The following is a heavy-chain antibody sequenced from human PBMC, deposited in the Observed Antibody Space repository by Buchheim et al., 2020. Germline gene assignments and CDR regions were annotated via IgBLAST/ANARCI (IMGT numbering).Heavy chain of an antibody. V-gene: IGHV1-2*06. Sequence: QVQLVQSGAEVKKPGASVKVSCKASGYTFTGYYMHWVRQAPGQGLEWMGRINPNSGGTNYAQKFQGRVTMTRDTSISPAYMELSRLRSDDTAVYYCARADRAAAAGTSSEYYYGMDVWGQGTT. J-gene: IGHJ6*02. CDR3: ARADRAAAAGTSSEYYYGMDV. CDR2: INPNSGGT. D-gene: IGHD6-13*01. CDR1: GYTFTGYY.